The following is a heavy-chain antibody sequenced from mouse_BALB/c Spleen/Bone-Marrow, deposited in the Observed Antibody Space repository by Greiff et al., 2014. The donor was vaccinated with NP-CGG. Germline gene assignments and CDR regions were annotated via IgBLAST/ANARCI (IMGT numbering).Heavy chain of an antibody. CDR3: TIYRYDEDAMDY. D-gene: IGHD2-12*01. J-gene: IGHJ4*01. CDR2: IYPGNSEI. Sequence: VQLQQSGTVLPRPGTSVRMSCKASGYSFTSYWMHWVKQRPGQGLEWIGAIYPGNSEISYSQKFKGKAKLTAVTSASTAYMELSSLTNEDSAVYYCTIYRYDEDAMDYWGQGTSVTVSS. V-gene: IGHV1-5*01. CDR1: GYSFTSYW.